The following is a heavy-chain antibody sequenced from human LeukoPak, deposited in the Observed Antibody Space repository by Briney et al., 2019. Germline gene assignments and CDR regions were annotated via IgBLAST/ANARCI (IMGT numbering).Heavy chain of an antibody. CDR2: ISSDGSTT. J-gene: IGHJ5*02. V-gene: IGHV3-11*01. Sequence: PGGSLRLSCAASGFTFSDYYMTWIRQAPGKGLEWVSYISSDGSTTYYADSVKGRFTISRDNAKNSLYLQMNSLRAEDTAVYYCAKDLAAGFDPWGQGTLVTVSS. CDR3: AKDLAAGFDP. CDR1: GFTFSDYY.